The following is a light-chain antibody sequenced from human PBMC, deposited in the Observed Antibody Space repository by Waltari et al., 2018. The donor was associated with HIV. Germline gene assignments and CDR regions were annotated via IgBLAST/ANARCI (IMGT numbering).Light chain of an antibody. V-gene: IGKV3-11*02. Sequence: EIVLTQSPATLSLSPGERATLSCRASQSVSSYLAWYQQKPGQAPRVLIYDASNRATGIPARFSGSGSGRDFTLTISSLEPEDFAIYYCQQRSNWPPTFGQGTKLEIK. J-gene: IGKJ2*01. CDR2: DAS. CDR1: QSVSSY. CDR3: QQRSNWPPT.